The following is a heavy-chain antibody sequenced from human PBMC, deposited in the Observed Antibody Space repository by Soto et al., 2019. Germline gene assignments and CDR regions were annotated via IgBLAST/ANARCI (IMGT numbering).Heavy chain of an antibody. CDR1: GFSFSSYA. Sequence: PGGSLRLSCAASGFSFSSYAMHWVRQAPGKGLEWVAVISYDGSNKYYADSVKGRFTISRDNSKNTVYLQMNSLRSEDTAVYHCVKDIGIRAYCGGDCYLGLFDYWGQGTLVTVSS. V-gene: IGHV3-30*18. J-gene: IGHJ4*02. CDR2: ISYDGSNK. CDR3: VKDIGIRAYCGGDCYLGLFDY. D-gene: IGHD2-21*02.